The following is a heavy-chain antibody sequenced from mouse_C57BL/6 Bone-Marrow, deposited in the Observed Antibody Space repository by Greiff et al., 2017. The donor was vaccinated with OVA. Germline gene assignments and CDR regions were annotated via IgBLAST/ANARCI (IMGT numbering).Heavy chain of an antibody. Sequence: VQLQQSGPELARPWASVKISCQAFYTSFRREHFAIRDTNYWMQWVKQRPGQGLEWIGAIYPGNGDTSYNQKFTGKAALTAHKSSSTPYIQLSSQTSEYSAVYSCAIFAYWGQGTLVTVSA. CDR1: YTS. V-gene: IGHV1-87*01. J-gene: IGHJ3*01. CDR3: SEYSAVYSCAIFAY. CDR2: GQGLEWIG.